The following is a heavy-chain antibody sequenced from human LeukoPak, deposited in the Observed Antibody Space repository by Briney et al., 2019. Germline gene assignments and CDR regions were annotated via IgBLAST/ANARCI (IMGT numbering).Heavy chain of an antibody. CDR2: VDPSNDDT. Sequence: ASVKVSCKASGYTFTDHSIHWVRQAPGQGLEWMGYVDPSNDDTNYAPKFHDRVTMTGDTSIRTAYMELSRLTSDDTAVYYCARSLFVAFTDWGQRTLVIVSS. CDR1: GYTFTDHS. V-gene: IGHV1-2*02. J-gene: IGHJ4*02. CDR3: ARSLFVAFTD. D-gene: IGHD2-21*01.